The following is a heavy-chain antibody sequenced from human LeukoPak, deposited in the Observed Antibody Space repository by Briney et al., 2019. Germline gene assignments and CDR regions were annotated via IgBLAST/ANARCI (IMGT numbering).Heavy chain of an antibody. CDR2: MNPNSGNT. CDR1: GYTFTSYA. CDR3: ARGKWELFHYYYYMDV. D-gene: IGHD1-26*01. J-gene: IGHJ6*03. V-gene: IGHV1-8*02. Sequence: ASVKVSCKASGYTFTSYAMNWVRQAPGQGLEWMGWMNPNSGNTGYAQKFQGRVTMTRNTSISTAYMELSSLRSEDTAVYYCARGKWELFHYYYYMDVWGKGTTVTISS.